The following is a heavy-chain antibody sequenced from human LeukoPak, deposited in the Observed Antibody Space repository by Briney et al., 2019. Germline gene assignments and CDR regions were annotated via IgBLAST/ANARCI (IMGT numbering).Heavy chain of an antibody. Sequence: GGSLRLSCADSVITFSSYWMSWVRQAPGKGLEWVANIKQDGGEKYYVDSVRGRFTISRDNAKNSLYLQMNSLRAEDTAVYYCAGLETVVPGYWGQGTLVTVSS. D-gene: IGHD4-23*01. J-gene: IGHJ4*02. CDR2: IKQDGGEK. V-gene: IGHV3-7*01. CDR1: VITFSSYW. CDR3: AGLETVVPGY.